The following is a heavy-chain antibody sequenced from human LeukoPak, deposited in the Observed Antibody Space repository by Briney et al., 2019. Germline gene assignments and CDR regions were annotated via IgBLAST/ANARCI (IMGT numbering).Heavy chain of an antibody. CDR2: ISSSSSYI. CDR1: GFTFSSYS. CDR3: ARDRKGYGMDV. J-gene: IGHJ6*02. V-gene: IGHV3-21*01. Sequence: PGGSLRLSCAASGFTFSSYSMSWVRQAPGKGLEWVSSISSSSSYIYYADSVKGRFTISRDNAKNSLYLQMNSLRAEDTAVYYCARDRKGYGMDVWGQGTTVTVSS.